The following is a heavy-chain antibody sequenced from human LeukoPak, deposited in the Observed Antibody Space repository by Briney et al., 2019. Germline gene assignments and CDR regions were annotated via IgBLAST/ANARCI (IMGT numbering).Heavy chain of an antibody. V-gene: IGHV3-11*05. CDR3: AKDQSSQWLVAPADH. CDR1: GFTFSGYY. D-gene: IGHD6-19*01. CDR2: ISSSSSYT. Sequence: GGSLRLSCAASGFTFSGYYMSWIRQAPGKGLEWVSYISSSSSYTNYADSVQGRFTISRDNAKNSLFLQMNSLRAEDTAIYYCAKDQSSQWLVAPADHWGQGTLVTVSS. J-gene: IGHJ4*02.